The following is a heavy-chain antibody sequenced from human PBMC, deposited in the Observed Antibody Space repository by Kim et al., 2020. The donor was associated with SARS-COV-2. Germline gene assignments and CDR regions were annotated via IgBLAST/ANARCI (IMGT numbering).Heavy chain of an antibody. D-gene: IGHD1-1*01. J-gene: IGHJ4*02. CDR3: ASLSPGYDWDEFDY. V-gene: IGHV3-74*01. Sequence: ADSVKGRFTISRDNARNTLYLQMNSLRAEDTAVYYCASLSPGYDWDEFDYWGQGTLVTVSS.